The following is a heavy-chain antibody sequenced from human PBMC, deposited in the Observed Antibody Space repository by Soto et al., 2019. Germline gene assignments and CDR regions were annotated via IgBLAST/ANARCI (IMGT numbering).Heavy chain of an antibody. CDR2: IYPGDSDT. CDR3: ARQVGCSGGSCYRDYYGMDV. Sequence: PGESLKISCKGSGYSFTSYWIGWVRQMPGKGLEWMGIIYPGDSDTRYSPSFQGQVTISADKSISTAYLQWSSLKASDTAMYYCARQVGCSGGSCYRDYYGMDVWGQGTTVTVSS. D-gene: IGHD2-15*01. CDR1: GYSFTSYW. V-gene: IGHV5-51*01. J-gene: IGHJ6*02.